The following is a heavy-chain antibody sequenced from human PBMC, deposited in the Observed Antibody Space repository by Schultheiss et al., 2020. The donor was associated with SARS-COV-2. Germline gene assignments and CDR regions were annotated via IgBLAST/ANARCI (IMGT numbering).Heavy chain of an antibody. CDR2: ISYDGSNK. Sequence: GGSLRLSCAASGFTFSSYSMNWVRQAPGKGLEWVAVISYDGSNKYYADSVKGRFTISRDNSKNTLYLQMNSLRAEDTAVYYCATRPYDFVWGDSDYWGQGTLVTVSS. D-gene: IGHD3-16*01. CDR3: ATRPYDFVWGDSDY. J-gene: IGHJ4*02. CDR1: GFTFSSYS. V-gene: IGHV3-30*03.